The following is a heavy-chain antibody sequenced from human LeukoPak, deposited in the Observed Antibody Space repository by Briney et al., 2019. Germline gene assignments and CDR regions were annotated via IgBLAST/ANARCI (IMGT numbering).Heavy chain of an antibody. CDR1: GGSISSYY. V-gene: IGHV4-59*01. Sequence: SETLSLTCTVSGGSISSYYWSWIRQPPGKGLEWIGYISYSGNTNYNPSLKSRVTISLDTSKNQFSLRLTSVTAADTAIYYCARGWRDVYNLRRAWFDPWGQETLVTVSS. CDR2: ISYSGNT. CDR3: ARGWRDVYNLRRAWFDP. D-gene: IGHD5-24*01. J-gene: IGHJ5*02.